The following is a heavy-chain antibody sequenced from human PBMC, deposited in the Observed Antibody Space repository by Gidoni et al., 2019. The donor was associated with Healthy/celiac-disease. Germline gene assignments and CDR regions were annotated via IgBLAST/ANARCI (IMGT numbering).Heavy chain of an antibody. V-gene: IGHV4-61*02. Sequence: QVQLQESGPGLVKPSQTLSLTCTVSGGSISSGSYYWSWIRQPAGKGLELIGRIYTSGSTNYHPPLKSRVTISVDTSKNQFSLKLSSVTAADTAVYYCARVDPKYYYYYGMDVWGQGTTVTVSS. CDR2: IYTSGST. CDR1: GGSISSGSYY. CDR3: ARVDPKYYYYYGMDV. J-gene: IGHJ6*02.